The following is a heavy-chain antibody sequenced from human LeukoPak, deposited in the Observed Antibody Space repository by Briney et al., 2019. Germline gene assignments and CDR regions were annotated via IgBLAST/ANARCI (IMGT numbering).Heavy chain of an antibody. D-gene: IGHD2-21*02. CDR1: GDSISTYY. J-gene: IGHJ4*02. CDR3: ARGLSEGDDDY. CDR2: VYYSGST. V-gene: IGHV4-59*01. Sequence: SETLSLTCTVSGDSISTYYWSWIRQLPGKGLEWIGYVYYSGSTNYNPSLKSRVTISVDTSKNQFSLKLSSVTAADTAVYYCARGLSEGDDDYWGQGTLVTVSS.